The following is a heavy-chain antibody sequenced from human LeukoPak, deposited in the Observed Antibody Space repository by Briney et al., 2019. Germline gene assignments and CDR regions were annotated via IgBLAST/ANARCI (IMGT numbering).Heavy chain of an antibody. V-gene: IGHV4-59*01. Sequence: PSETLSLTCTVAGGSISSYYWSWIRQPPGKGLEWIGYIYYSGSTYYNPSLKSRVTISVDTSKNQFSLKLNSVTAADTAVYFCARWPYCSGASCSRDYWAQGTLVPVSS. CDR2: IYYSGST. J-gene: IGHJ4*02. CDR1: GGSISSYY. D-gene: IGHD2-15*01. CDR3: ARWPYCSGASCSRDY.